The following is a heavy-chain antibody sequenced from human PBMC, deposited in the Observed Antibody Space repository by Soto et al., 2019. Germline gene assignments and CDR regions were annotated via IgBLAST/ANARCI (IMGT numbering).Heavy chain of an antibody. CDR2: TSSDGSQD. V-gene: IGHV3-30*18. Sequence: GGSLRLSCAASGFTFSSYGMHWVRQAPGKGLEWVAITSSDGSQDYYGDPVKGRFTISRDNSKNTLYLQMNSLRAEDTAVYYCAKEDSAYYFDYWGQGTLVTVSS. J-gene: IGHJ4*02. CDR3: AKEDSAYYFDY. D-gene: IGHD4-4*01. CDR1: GFTFSSYG.